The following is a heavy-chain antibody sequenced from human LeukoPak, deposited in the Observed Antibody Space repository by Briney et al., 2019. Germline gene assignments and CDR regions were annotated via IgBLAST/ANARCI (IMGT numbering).Heavy chain of an antibody. CDR1: GGTFSSYA. Sequence: ASVKVSCKASGGTFSSYAISWVRQAPGQGLEWMGWINPNSGGTNYAQKFQGRVTMTGDTSISTAYMELSRLRSDDTAVYYCAGAEGFSNKRLDYWGQGTLVTVSS. D-gene: IGHD6-13*01. CDR2: INPNSGGT. CDR3: AGAEGFSNKRLDY. J-gene: IGHJ4*02. V-gene: IGHV1-2*02.